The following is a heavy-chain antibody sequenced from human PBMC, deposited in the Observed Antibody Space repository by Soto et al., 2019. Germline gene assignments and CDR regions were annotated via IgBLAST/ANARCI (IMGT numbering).Heavy chain of an antibody. CDR3: ARDQSPSSGWPGMDV. Sequence: QVQLVQSGAEVKKPGASVKVSYKASGYTFTDYYMHWVRQAPGQGLEWMGWINPNSGGTNYAQKFQGRGTMTRDTSISTAYMELNRLRSDDTAVYYCARDQSPSSGWPGMDVWGQGTTVTVSS. V-gene: IGHV1-2*02. CDR2: INPNSGGT. CDR1: GYTFTDYY. J-gene: IGHJ6*02. D-gene: IGHD6-19*01.